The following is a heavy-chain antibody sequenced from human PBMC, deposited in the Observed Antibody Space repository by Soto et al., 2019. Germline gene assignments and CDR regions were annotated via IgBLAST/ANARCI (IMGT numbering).Heavy chain of an antibody. J-gene: IGHJ4*02. D-gene: IGHD6-13*01. CDR2: IVPIYRTA. Sequence: ASVKVSCKASGYSFTDYHIHWVRQAPGQGLEWVGGIVPIYRTADYAQKFQGRVTITADESARTSYMELRSPKSQDTAVYYCVRDSGAKLSSSWGQGTLVTVSS. CDR1: GYSFTDYH. V-gene: IGHV1-69*13. CDR3: VRDSGAKLSSS.